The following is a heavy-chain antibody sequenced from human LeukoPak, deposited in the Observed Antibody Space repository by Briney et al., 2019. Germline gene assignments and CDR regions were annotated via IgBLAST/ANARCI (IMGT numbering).Heavy chain of an antibody. Sequence: PGGSLRLSCAASGFTFSNTWMSWVRQVPGKGLEWVGRIKSKTEVGTTDYGAPVKGRFPISRDDSKNTVYQQMNSPKHADTAVYYCTTEVVVVVAATYRRQRYYFDYWGRGTLVTVSS. CDR2: IKSKTEVGTT. V-gene: IGHV3-15*01. J-gene: IGHJ4*02. D-gene: IGHD2-15*01. CDR3: TTEVVVVVAATYRRQRYYFDY. CDR1: GFTFSNTW.